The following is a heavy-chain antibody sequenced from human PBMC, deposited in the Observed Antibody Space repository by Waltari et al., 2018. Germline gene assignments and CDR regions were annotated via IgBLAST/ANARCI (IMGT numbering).Heavy chain of an antibody. CDR1: GYTFTSYG. D-gene: IGHD3-10*01. CDR2: ISAYNGNT. J-gene: IGHJ4*02. Sequence: QVQLVQSGAEVKKPGASVKVSCKASGYTFTSYGISWVRQAPGQGLEWMGWISAYNGNTNYAQKLQGRVTITADESTSTAYMELSSLRSEDTAVYYCATLSDYGVPSPPYWGQGTLVTVSS. CDR3: ATLSDYGVPSPPY. V-gene: IGHV1-18*01.